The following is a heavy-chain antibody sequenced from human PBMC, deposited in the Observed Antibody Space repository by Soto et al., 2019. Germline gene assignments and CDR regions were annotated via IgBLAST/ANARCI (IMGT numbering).Heavy chain of an antibody. Sequence: SVKLSCKASGGTFSSYAISWVRQAPGQGLEWMGGFIAMLGTPTYAKKVQGRATITADESLTSSYLELRSLRSEDTAVYFCARGAMANFDYWGQGTVVTVSS. D-gene: IGHD5-18*01. CDR3: ARGAMANFDY. CDR2: FIAMLGTP. V-gene: IGHV1-69*13. CDR1: GGTFSSYA. J-gene: IGHJ4*02.